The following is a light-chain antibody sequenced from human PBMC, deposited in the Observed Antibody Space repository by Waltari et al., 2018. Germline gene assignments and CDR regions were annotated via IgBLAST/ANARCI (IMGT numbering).Light chain of an antibody. V-gene: IGKV3-15*01. CDR2: GAS. J-gene: IGKJ2*01. CDR1: QSIGTS. CDR3: LQYSNWPYT. Sequence: EIVMTQSPATLSVSPGERATLTCRASQSIGTSLSWFQLRPRRAPSHLIYGASTRATGIPARFSGSGSGTEFSLTISSLQSEDIAIYYCLQYSNWPYTFGQGTRLEIK.